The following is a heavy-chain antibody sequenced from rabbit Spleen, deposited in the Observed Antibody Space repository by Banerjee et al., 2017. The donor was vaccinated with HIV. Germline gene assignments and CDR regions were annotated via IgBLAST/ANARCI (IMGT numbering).Heavy chain of an antibody. V-gene: IGHV1S45*01. Sequence: QEQLVESGGGLVQPEGSLTLTCTASGFSFSSNYDICWVRQAPGKGLERIGYIYTGDGTTGCARWVNGRFTTAKTASTTMTLQMTRLTGADTATYFCGRGGEWVIRFDLWGPGTLGSV. CDR3: GRGGEWVIRFDL. CDR2: IYTGDGTT. J-gene: IGHJ3*01. CDR1: GFSFSSNYD. D-gene: IGHD1-1*01.